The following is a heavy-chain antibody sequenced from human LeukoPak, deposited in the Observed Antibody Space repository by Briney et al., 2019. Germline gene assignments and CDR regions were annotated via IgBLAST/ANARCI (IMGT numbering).Heavy chain of an antibody. D-gene: IGHD4-17*01. CDR1: GFTFSSYA. J-gene: IGHJ4*02. CDR3: AKDLGYGDYVSLDY. CDR2: ISGSGGST. Sequence: GGSLRLSCAASGFTFSSYAMSWVRQAPGKGLEWVSAISGSGGSTYYADSVEGRFTISRDNSKNTLYLQMNSLRAEDTAVYYCAKDLGYGDYVSLDYWGQGTLVTVSS. V-gene: IGHV3-23*01.